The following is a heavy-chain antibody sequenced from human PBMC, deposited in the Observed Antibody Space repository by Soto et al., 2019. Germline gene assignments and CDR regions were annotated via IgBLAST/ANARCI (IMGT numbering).Heavy chain of an antibody. J-gene: IGHJ4*02. V-gene: IGHV3-30-3*01. CDR3: ARGHVLRFLEWLSHMGSLDY. CDR1: GFTFSSYT. Sequence: PWGSLRLSSAASGFTFSSYTMNWVRQAPGKGLEWVSVISYDGSNKYYADSVKGRFTISRDNSKNTLYLQMNSLRAEDTAVYYCARGHVLRFLEWLSHMGSLDYWGQGTLVTVSS. CDR2: ISYDGSNK. D-gene: IGHD3-3*01.